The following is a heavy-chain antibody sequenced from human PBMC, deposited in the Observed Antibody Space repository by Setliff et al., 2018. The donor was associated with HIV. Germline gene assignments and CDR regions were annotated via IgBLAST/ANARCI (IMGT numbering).Heavy chain of an antibody. Sequence: PSETLSLTCTVSGGSISSYYWSWIRQPPGKGLEWIGYIYYSWSTNYNPSLKSRVTISVDTSKNQFSLKLSSVTAADTAVYYCARGHMLITYYYYYYMDVWGKGTTVTVSS. CDR1: GGSISSYY. D-gene: IGHD3-10*02. CDR3: ARGHMLITYYYYYYMDV. J-gene: IGHJ6*03. CDR2: IYYSWST. V-gene: IGHV4-59*01.